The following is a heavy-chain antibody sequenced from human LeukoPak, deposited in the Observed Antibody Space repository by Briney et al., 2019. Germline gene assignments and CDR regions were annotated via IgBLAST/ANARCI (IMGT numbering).Heavy chain of an antibody. V-gene: IGHV3-15*01. Sequence: GGSLRLSCAASGFTFINAWMTWVRQAPGKGLEWVGRIKGKTDGGTTDYAAPVKGRFTISRDDSQNTLYLQMNSLKTEDTAVYYCTRGAMVQPFDYWGQGTLVTVSS. CDR2: IKGKTDGGTT. D-gene: IGHD5-18*01. J-gene: IGHJ4*02. CDR1: GFTFINAW. CDR3: TRGAMVQPFDY.